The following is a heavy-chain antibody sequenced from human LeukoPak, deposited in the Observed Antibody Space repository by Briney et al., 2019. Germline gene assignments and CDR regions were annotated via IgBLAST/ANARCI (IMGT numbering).Heavy chain of an antibody. CDR1: GFTFSNYA. J-gene: IGHJ4*02. Sequence: GGSLRLSCAASGFTFSNYAMNWVGQAPGKGLQWVSDVSGSGGYTYYADSVKGRFTISRDNSKNTVYLQMNSLRAEDTAVYYCARRFYGDYGFDYWGQGTLVTVSS. CDR2: VSGSGGYT. CDR3: ARRFYGDYGFDY. D-gene: IGHD4-17*01. V-gene: IGHV3-23*01.